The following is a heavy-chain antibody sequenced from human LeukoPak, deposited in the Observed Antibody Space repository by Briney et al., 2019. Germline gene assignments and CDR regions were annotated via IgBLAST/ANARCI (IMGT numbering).Heavy chain of an antibody. CDR2: MNPNSGNT. CDR1: GYTFTSYD. CDR3: ARGRGYCSSTSCSGIAFDI. Sequence: ASVKVSCKASGYTFTSYDINWVRQATGQGLEWMGWMNPNSGNTGYAQKSQGRVTMTRNTSISTAYMELSSLRSEDTAVYYCARGRGYCSSTSCSGIAFDIWGQGTMVTVPS. V-gene: IGHV1-8*01. D-gene: IGHD2-2*01. J-gene: IGHJ3*02.